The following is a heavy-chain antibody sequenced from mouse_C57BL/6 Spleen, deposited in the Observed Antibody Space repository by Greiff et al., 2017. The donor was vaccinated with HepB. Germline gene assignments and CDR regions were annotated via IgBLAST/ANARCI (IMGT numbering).Heavy chain of an antibody. CDR1: GYTFTSYG. V-gene: IGHV1-81*01. Sequence: QVQLKQSGAELARPGASVKLSCKASGYTFTSYGISWVKQRTGQGLEWIGEIYPRSGNTYYNEKFKGKATLTADKSSSTAYMELRSLTSEDSAVYFCARAYYYGSSLYFDVWGTGTTVTVSS. J-gene: IGHJ1*03. CDR3: ARAYYYGSSLYFDV. D-gene: IGHD1-1*01. CDR2: IYPRSGNT.